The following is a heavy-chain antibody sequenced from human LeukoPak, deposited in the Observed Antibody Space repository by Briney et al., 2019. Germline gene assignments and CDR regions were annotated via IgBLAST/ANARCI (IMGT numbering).Heavy chain of an antibody. V-gene: IGHV3-48*03. J-gene: IGHJ4*02. CDR3: ASSTGYSYGYFDY. CDR2: ISSSGSTI. Sequence: GGSPRLSCAASGFTFSSYEMNWVRQAPGKGLEWVSYISSSGSTIYYADSVKGRFTLSRDNVQNSLYLQMNSLRAEDTAVYYCASSTGYSYGYFDYWGQGTLVTVSS. CDR1: GFTFSSYE. D-gene: IGHD5-18*01.